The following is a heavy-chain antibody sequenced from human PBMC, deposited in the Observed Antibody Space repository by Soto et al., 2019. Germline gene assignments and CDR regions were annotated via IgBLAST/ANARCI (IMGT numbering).Heavy chain of an antibody. CDR1: GYTLTELS. D-gene: IGHD3-22*01. V-gene: IGHV1-24*01. CDR3: ASPPRYYYDSSGCYASYYFDY. Sequence: GASVKVSCKVSGYTLTELSMHWVRQAPGKGLEWMGGFDPEDGETIYAQKFQGRVTMTEDTSTDTAHMELSSLRSEDTAVYYCASPPRYYYDSSGCYASYYFDYWGQGTLVTVSS. CDR2: FDPEDGET. J-gene: IGHJ4*02.